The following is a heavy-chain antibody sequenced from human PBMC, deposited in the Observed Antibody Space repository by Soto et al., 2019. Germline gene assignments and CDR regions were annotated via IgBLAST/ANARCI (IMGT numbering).Heavy chain of an antibody. CDR1: GGSITDYY. V-gene: IGHV4-59*01. CDR2: IYYTGSI. D-gene: IGHD2-15*01. Sequence: SETLSLTCTVSGGSITDYYWSWIRQPPGKGLEWIGYIYYTGSIIYNPSLKSRVTMSVDMSMKQFSLKLNSVTAADTAVYYCARTTTLENYFDYWGQGTLVTVSS. CDR3: ARTTTLENYFDY. J-gene: IGHJ4*02.